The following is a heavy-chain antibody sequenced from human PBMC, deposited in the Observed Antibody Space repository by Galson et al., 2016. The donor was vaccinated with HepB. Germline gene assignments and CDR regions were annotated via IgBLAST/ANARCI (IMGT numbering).Heavy chain of an antibody. D-gene: IGHD2-21*02. J-gene: IGHJ4*02. Sequence: TLSLTCAVSGGSVISGVYYWNWIRQPAGKGLEWIGRIYTSGSTKYNPSLWSRVTISLDTSKNQFSLNLTAVTAADTAVYYCAGGWKSDFDAPPFDSWGQGTQVTVSS. V-gene: IGHV4-61*02. CDR3: AGGWKSDFDAPPFDS. CDR2: IYTSGST. CDR1: GGSVISGVYY.